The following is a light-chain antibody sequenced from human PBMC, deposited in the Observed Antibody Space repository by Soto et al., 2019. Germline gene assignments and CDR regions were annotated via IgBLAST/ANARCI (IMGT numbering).Light chain of an antibody. V-gene: IGLV2-14*03. CDR2: DVS. Sequence: QSALTQPASVSGSPGQSITISCTGTSSDVDGYNYVSWYQQHPGKAPKLVIYDVSNRPSGVSNRFSGSKSGNTASLTISGLQAEDEAYYYCNSYTTSSTYVFGTGTKLTVL. CDR3: NSYTTSSTYV. J-gene: IGLJ1*01. CDR1: SSDVDGYNY.